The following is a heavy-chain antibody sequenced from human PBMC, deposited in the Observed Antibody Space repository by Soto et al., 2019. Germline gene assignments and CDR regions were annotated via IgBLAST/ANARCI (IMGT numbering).Heavy chain of an antibody. CDR2: IIPIFGTA. CDR1: GGTFSSYA. J-gene: IGHJ6*02. CDR3: ARRYGGNSGQYYYYYYGMDV. V-gene: IGHV1-69*13. D-gene: IGHD4-17*01. Sequence: SVKVSCKASGGTFSSYAISWVRQAPGQGLEWMGGIIPIFGTANYAQKFQGRVTITADESTSTAYMELSSLRSEDTAVYYCARRYGGNSGQYYYYYYGMDVWGQGTTVTVS.